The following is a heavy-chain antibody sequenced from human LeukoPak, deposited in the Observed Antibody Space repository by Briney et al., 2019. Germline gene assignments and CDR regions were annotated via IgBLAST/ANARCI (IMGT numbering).Heavy chain of an antibody. J-gene: IGHJ4*02. Sequence: SETLSLTCTVSGGSTSSSSYYWGWIRQPPGKGLEWIGSSYYSGSTYYNPSLKSRVTISVDTSKNQFSLKLSSVTAADTAVYYCARAVGRYCSSTSCYAGAFDYWGQGTLVTVSS. D-gene: IGHD2-2*01. CDR2: SYYSGST. V-gene: IGHV4-39*01. CDR1: GGSTSSSSYY. CDR3: ARAVGRYCSSTSCYAGAFDY.